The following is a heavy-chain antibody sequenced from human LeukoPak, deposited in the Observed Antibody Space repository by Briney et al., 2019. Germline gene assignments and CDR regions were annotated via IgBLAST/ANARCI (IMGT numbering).Heavy chain of an antibody. J-gene: IGHJ1*01. CDR3: ARPRYSSSWYNAEYFQH. D-gene: IGHD6-13*01. CDR1: GGSFSGYY. CDR2: INHSGST. Sequence: PSETLSLTCAVCGGSFSGYYWSWIRQPPGKGLEWIGEINHSGSTNYNPSLKSRVTISVDTSKNQFSLKLSSVTAADTAVYYCARPRYSSSWYNAEYFQHWGQGTLVTVSS. V-gene: IGHV4-34*01.